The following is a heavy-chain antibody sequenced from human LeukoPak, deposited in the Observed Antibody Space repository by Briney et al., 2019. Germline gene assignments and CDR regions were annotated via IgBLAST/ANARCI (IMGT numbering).Heavy chain of an antibody. V-gene: IGHV4-59*01. CDR1: AASISSYY. J-gene: IGHJ4*02. CDR3: ARAVAAAGHFDY. CDR2: IYKSGNA. Sequence: PSETLSLTCSVSAASISSYYWGWIRQPPGKALEWIGYIYKSGNAHYDPSLKSRVTTSLDTSKNQFSLNLTSVTAADTAVYYCARAVAAAGHFDYWGQGTLVTVSS. D-gene: IGHD6-13*01.